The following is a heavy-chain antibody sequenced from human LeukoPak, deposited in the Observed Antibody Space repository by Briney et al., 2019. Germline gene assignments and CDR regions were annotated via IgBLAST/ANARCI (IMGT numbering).Heavy chain of an antibody. CDR3: AKDSGSYDRYFDY. V-gene: IGHV3-9*01. D-gene: IGHD1-26*01. CDR1: GFTFDDYA. CDR2: ISWNSGSI. Sequence: GGSLRLSCAASGFTFDDYAMHWVRQAPGKGLEWVSGISWNSGSIGYADSVKGRFTISRDNAKNSLYLQMNSLRAEDTALYYCAKDSGSYDRYFDYWGQGTLVTVSS. J-gene: IGHJ4*02.